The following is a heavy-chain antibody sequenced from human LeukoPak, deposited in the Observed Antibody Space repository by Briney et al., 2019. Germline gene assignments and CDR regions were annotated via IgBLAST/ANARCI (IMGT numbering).Heavy chain of an antibody. D-gene: IGHD2-2*01. J-gene: IGHJ6*03. Sequence: GGSLRLSCAASGFTFQNYAIHWVRQAPGKGLEWVSGINSDSGRIDYADSVKGRFTISRDNAKKSMYLQMNILRPEDTALYYCATSLYCSSPTCYRGMDVWGKGTTVIVSS. CDR1: GFTFQNYA. CDR2: INSDSGRI. CDR3: ATSLYCSSPTCYRGMDV. V-gene: IGHV3-9*01.